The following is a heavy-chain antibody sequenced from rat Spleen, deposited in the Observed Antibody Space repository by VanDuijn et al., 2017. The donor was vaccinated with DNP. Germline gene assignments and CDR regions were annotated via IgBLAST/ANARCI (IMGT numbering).Heavy chain of an antibody. CDR2: ISYSGRT. CDR1: GYSIITNY. Sequence: EVQLQESGPGLVKPSQSLSLTCSVTGYSIITNYWGWIRKFPGNKMEWIGHISYSGRTSHNPSLKSRISITRDTSKNQFFLQLNSVTTEDTATYYCARWGDYFDYWGQGVMVTVSS. CDR3: ARWGDYFDY. V-gene: IGHV3-1*01. J-gene: IGHJ2*01.